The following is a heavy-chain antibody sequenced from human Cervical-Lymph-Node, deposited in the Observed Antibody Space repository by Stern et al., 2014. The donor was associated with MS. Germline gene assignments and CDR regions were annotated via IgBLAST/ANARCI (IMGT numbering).Heavy chain of an antibody. CDR3: ATGVAVAGNYYYGMDV. CDR2: FYPEDGET. V-gene: IGHV1-24*01. Sequence: VQLVESGAEVKKPGASVKVSCKVSGYTLTELSMHWVRPAPGKGLEGMGGFYPEDGETIYAQKFQGRVTMTEDTSTDTAYMELSSLRSEDTAVYYCATGVAVAGNYYYGMDVWGQGTTVTVSS. CDR1: GYTLTELS. D-gene: IGHD6-19*01. J-gene: IGHJ6*02.